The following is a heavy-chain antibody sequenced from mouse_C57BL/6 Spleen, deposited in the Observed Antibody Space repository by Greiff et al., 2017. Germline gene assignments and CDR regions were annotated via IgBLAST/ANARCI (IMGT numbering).Heavy chain of an antibody. J-gene: IGHJ4*01. CDR2: ISNGCGST. D-gene: IGHD2-2*01. CDR1: GFTFSDYY. V-gene: IGHV5-12*01. Sequence: EVKLMESGGGLVQPGGSLKLSCAASGFTFSDYYMYWVRQTPEKRLEWVAYISNGCGSTYYPDTVKGRFTISRDNAKNTLYLQMSRLKSEDTAMYYCARRGVTTGYYYAMDYWGQGTSVTVSS. CDR3: ARRGVTTGYYYAMDY.